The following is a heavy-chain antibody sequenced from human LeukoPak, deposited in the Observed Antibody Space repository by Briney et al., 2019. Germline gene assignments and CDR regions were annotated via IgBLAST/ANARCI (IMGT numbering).Heavy chain of an antibody. D-gene: IGHD4-17*01. CDR1: GISISTSGYY. CDR3: ARGGSYGDPYTF. V-gene: IGHV4-30-4*01. CDR2: IPFRGGT. J-gene: IGHJ1*01. Sequence: SETLSLTCTVTGISISTSGYYWSWIRQTPGRGLELIGFIPFRGGTYYNPSLTNRISISLDTSNNQFSLKLSSVTAADTAVYYCARGGSYGDPYTFWGQGAVIAVSS.